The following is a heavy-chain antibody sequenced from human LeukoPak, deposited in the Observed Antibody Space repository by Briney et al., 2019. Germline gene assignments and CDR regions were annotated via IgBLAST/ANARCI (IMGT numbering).Heavy chain of an antibody. CDR2: IKQDGGEI. D-gene: IGHD3-22*01. Sequence: GGSLRLSCSASGFTFSRYWTSWVRQVPRKGLEWVANIKQDGGEIYYVDSVKGRFTISRDNAKSSLYLQMNSLRAGDTAVYYCARDKGDYDTSGSLFVFGGQGTLVTVSS. CDR1: GFTFSRYW. CDR3: ARDKGDYDTSGSLFVF. J-gene: IGHJ4*02. V-gene: IGHV3-7*03.